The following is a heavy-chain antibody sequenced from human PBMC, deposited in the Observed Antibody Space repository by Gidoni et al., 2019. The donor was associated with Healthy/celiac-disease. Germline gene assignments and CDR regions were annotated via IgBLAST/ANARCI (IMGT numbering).Heavy chain of an antibody. CDR3: ATGPLNYCSGGSCYSGVFDY. V-gene: IGHV1-24*01. CDR1: GYTLTELS. CDR2: FDPEDGET. Sequence: QVQLVQSGAEVKQPGASVKVSCTVSGYTLTELSMPWVRQAPGKGLEWMGGFDPEDGETIYAQKFQGRVTMTEDTSTDTAYMELSSLRSEDTAVYYCATGPLNYCSGGSCYSGVFDYWGQGTLVTVSS. J-gene: IGHJ4*02. D-gene: IGHD2-15*01.